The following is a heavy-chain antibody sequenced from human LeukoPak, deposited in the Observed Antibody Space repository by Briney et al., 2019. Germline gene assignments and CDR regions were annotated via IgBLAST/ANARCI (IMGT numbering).Heavy chain of an antibody. Sequence: PGGSLRLSCAASGLTLSSYSMNWVRQAPGKGLEWVSYISSSSSTIYYADSVKGRFTISRDNAKNSLYLQMNSLRAEDTAVYYCAIPAITVTHNQRSYWGQGTLVTVSS. CDR1: GLTLSSYS. J-gene: IGHJ4*02. V-gene: IGHV3-48*04. D-gene: IGHD4-17*01. CDR3: AIPAITVTHNQRSY. CDR2: ISSSSSTI.